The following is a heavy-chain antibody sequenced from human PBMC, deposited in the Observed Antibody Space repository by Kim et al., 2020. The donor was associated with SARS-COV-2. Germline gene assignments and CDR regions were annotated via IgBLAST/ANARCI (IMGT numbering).Heavy chain of an antibody. D-gene: IGHD4-17*01. CDR3: VRDLSYYGDAFDF. V-gene: IGHV3-74*01. CDR2: INTDGSGT. J-gene: IGHJ4*02. CDR1: GFTFSNYW. Sequence: GGSLRLSCAASGFTFSNYWMHWVRQIPGKGLVWVARINTDGSGTAYADSVKDRFTISRDKAKNTLYLQMSSLGAEDTAIYYCVRDLSYYGDAFDFWGQGTLVTVSS.